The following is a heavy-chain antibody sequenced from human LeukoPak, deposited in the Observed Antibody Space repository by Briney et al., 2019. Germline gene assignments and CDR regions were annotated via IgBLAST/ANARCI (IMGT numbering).Heavy chain of an antibody. Sequence: PGRSLRLSCAASRFIFSSYAMHWVRQAPGKGLEWVAVISYDGSNKYYADSVKGRFTISRDNSKNTLYLQMNSLRAEDTAVYYCAREGHLGSTRFGRYFDYWGQGTLVTVSS. V-gene: IGHV3-30-3*01. CDR1: RFIFSSYA. CDR3: AREGHLGSTRFGRYFDY. J-gene: IGHJ4*02. CDR2: ISYDGSNK. D-gene: IGHD5/OR15-5a*01.